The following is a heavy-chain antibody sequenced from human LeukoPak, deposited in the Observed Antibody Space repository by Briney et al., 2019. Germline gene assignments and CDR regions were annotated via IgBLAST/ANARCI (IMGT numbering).Heavy chain of an antibody. Sequence: SETLSLTCTVSGGSIRSGDYYWSWIRQPPGKGLEWIGYIYYSGSTYYNPSLKSRVTISVDTSKNQFSLKLSSVTAADTAVYYCASNPFYSSGWQIDYWGQGTLVTVSS. J-gene: IGHJ4*02. V-gene: IGHV4-30-4*01. CDR3: ASNPFYSSGWQIDY. CDR1: GGSIRSGDYY. CDR2: IYYSGST. D-gene: IGHD6-19*01.